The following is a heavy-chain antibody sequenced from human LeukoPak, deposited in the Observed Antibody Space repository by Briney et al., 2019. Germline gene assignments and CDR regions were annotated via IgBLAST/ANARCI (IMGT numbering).Heavy chain of an antibody. Sequence: ASVKVSCKASGYTFTGYYMHWVRQAPGQGLEWMGWINPNSGGTNYAQKFQGRVTMTRDTSISTAYMELSRLRSEDTAVYYCAREGSSSDRWFDPWGQGTLVTVSS. CDR2: INPNSGGT. D-gene: IGHD6-13*01. CDR1: GYTFTGYY. V-gene: IGHV1-2*02. CDR3: AREGSSSDRWFDP. J-gene: IGHJ5*02.